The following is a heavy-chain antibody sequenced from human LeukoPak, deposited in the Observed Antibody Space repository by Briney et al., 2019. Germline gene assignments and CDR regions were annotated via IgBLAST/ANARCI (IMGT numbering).Heavy chain of an antibody. CDR3: AKDSRATGGNWKPWYPGDYGMDV. Sequence: GGSLRLSCAASGFTFNTYGMHWVRQAPGKGLEWVAVISYDGSNKYYADSVKGRFTISRDNSKNTLYLQMNSLRAEDTAVYYCAKDSRATGGNWKPWYPGDYGMDVWGQGTTVTVSS. V-gene: IGHV3-30*18. J-gene: IGHJ6*02. CDR1: GFTFNTYG. D-gene: IGHD1-20*01. CDR2: ISYDGSNK.